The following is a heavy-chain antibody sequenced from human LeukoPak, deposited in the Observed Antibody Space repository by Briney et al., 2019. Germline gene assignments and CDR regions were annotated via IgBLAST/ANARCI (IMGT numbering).Heavy chain of an antibody. CDR2: INSDGSST. J-gene: IGHJ6*04. V-gene: IGHV3-74*01. CDR3: ARENYGYFDWLSYYYYGMDV. CDR1: GFTFSSYW. Sequence: GALRLSCAASGFTFSSYWMHWVRQARGKGLVWVSRINSDGSSTSYADSVKGRFTISRDNAKNTLYLQMNSLRAEDTAVYYCARENYGYFDWLSYYYYGMDVWGKGTTVTVSS. D-gene: IGHD3-9*01.